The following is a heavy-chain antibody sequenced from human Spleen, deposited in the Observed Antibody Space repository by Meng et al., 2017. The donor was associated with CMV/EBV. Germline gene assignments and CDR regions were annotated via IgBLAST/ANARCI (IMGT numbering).Heavy chain of an antibody. V-gene: IGHV4-59*01. CDR3: AGVKPAAKGYWYFDL. D-gene: IGHD2-2*01. J-gene: IGHJ2*01. CDR2: IYYSGST. Sequence: SETLSLTCTVSGGSISSYYWSWIRQPPGKGLEWIGYIYYSGSTNYNPSLESRVTISVDTSKKQFSLNLSSVTAADTAVYYCAGVKPAAKGYWYFDLWGRGTLVTVSS. CDR1: GGSISSYY.